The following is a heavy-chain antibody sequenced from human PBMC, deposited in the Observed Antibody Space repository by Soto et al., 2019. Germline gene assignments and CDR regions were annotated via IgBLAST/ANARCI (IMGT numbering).Heavy chain of an antibody. CDR3: AASYGSGYRAFDY. Sequence: QVQLVQSGTEVEKPGSSVKVCCKASGDTFSFYTINWVRQAPGLGLEWVGRINPIVSMSNYAQKFQGRVSMTADKSTSTAYMELSSLRSDYTAMYFCAASYGSGYRAFDYWGQGALVIVSS. J-gene: IGHJ4*02. V-gene: IGHV1-69*02. D-gene: IGHD3-10*01. CDR2: INPIVSMS. CDR1: GDTFSFYT.